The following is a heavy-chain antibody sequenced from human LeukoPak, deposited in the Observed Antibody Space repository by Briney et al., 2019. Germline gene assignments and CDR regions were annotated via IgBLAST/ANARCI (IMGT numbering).Heavy chain of an antibody. D-gene: IGHD6-13*01. CDR1: DGSINGYY. V-gene: IGHV4-59*07. CDR3: ARHSGHSSTNDAFDI. Sequence: PSDTLSLTCTVSDGSINGYYWSWIRQPPGKGLDWIGYMYSGGTTNYSPSLKSRVTISEDMSKNQFSLKLTSVTAADTAVYYCARHSGHSSTNDAFDIWGQGTMVIVSS. CDR2: MYSGGTT. J-gene: IGHJ3*02.